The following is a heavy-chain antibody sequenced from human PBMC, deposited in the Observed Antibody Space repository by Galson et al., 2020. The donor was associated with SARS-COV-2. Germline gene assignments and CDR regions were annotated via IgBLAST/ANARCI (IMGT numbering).Heavy chain of an antibody. Sequence: SGPTLVKPTETLTLTCTFSGLSLTTSGVSVTWIRQPPGKALEWLALIDWNGNKFYNTSLETRLTISRDTSENQVVLTMTNMDPVDTATYFCARAVAAAPVLGAFDIWGQGTRVTVSS. D-gene: IGHD6-13*01. J-gene: IGHJ3*02. CDR3: ARAVAAAPVLGAFDI. V-gene: IGHV2-70*01. CDR1: GLSLTTSGVS. CDR2: IDWNGNK.